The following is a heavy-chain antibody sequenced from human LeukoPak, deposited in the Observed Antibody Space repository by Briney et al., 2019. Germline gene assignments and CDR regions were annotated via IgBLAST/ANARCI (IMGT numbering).Heavy chain of an antibody. CDR3: ARLGWWDS. CDR2: IYYSGST. CDR1: GDSVSHDNFY. D-gene: IGHD2-15*01. J-gene: IGHJ4*02. V-gene: IGHV4-39*01. Sequence: PSETLSLTCTVSGDSVSHDNFYWGWIRQPPGQELEWIGSIYYSGSTYYNPPLNSRVTISGVTSKNQFSLKLSSVTAADTAVYYCARLGWWDSWGQGTLVTVSS.